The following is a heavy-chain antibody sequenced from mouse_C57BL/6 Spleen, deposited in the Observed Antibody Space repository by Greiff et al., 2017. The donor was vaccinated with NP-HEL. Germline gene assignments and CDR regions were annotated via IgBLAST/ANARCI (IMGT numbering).Heavy chain of an antibody. CDR1: GYTFTDYN. D-gene: IGHD1-1*01. Sequence: EVQLQQSGPELVKPGASVKMSCKASGYTFTDYNMHWVKQSHGKSLEWIGYINPNNGGTSYNQKFKGKATLTVNKSSSTAYMELRSLTSEDSAVYYCARSVVATKGFAYWGQGTLVTVSA. J-gene: IGHJ3*01. CDR3: ARSVVATKGFAY. V-gene: IGHV1-22*01. CDR2: INPNNGGT.